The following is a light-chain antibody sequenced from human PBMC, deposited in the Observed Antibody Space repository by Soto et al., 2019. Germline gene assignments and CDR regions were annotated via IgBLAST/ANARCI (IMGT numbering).Light chain of an antibody. CDR3: QTWATGVV. J-gene: IGLJ2*01. Sequence: QPVLTQSPPISASLGASVKLTCTLSSGHTSYVIAWHQQLPEKGPRYLMKLNSDGSYSKGDGIPDRFSGAISGAERYLTISSLQSEDEADYYCQTWATGVVFGGGTKLTVL. V-gene: IGLV4-69*01. CDR1: SGHTSYV. CDR2: LNSDGSY.